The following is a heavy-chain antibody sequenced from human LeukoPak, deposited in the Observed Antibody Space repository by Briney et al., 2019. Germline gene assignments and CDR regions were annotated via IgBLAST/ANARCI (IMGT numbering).Heavy chain of an antibody. Sequence: SETLSLTCTVSGGSISSGDYYWSWIRQPPGKGLEWIGYIYYSGSTYYNPSLKSRATISVDTSKNQFSLKLSSVTAADTAVYYCAGSSWYGRVDYWGQGTLVTVSS. V-gene: IGHV4-30-4*08. J-gene: IGHJ4*02. CDR2: IYYSGST. D-gene: IGHD6-13*01. CDR1: GGSISSGDYY. CDR3: AGSSWYGRVDY.